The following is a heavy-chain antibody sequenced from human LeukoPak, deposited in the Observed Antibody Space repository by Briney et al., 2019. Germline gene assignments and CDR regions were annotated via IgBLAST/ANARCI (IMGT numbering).Heavy chain of an antibody. V-gene: IGHV4-39*01. CDR3: ARQPYSDSTTYYYVPSYFDY. Sequence: SETLSLTCTVSGGSISSSSYYWGWIRQPPGKGLEWIGSIYYSGNTYYNPSLKSRLTISLDTSKNQFSLKLSSVTAADTAVYFCARQPYSDSTTYYYVPSYFDYWGQGTLVTVSS. CDR2: IYYSGNT. D-gene: IGHD3-22*01. CDR1: GGSISSSSYY. J-gene: IGHJ4*02.